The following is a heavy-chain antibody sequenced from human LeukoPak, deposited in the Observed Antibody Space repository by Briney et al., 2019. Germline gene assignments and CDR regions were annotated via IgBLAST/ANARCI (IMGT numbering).Heavy chain of an antibody. J-gene: IGHJ4*02. Sequence: GGSLRLSCAASGFTFRDYYMSWIRQAPRKGQEWISYISNSGSAIYYADSVKGRFTISRDNAKNSLYLQMNSLRVEDTAVYYCARDSHGSGWYEFVYWGQGALDTVSS. D-gene: IGHD6-19*01. V-gene: IGHV3-11*04. CDR3: ARDSHGSGWYEFVY. CDR2: ISNSGSAI. CDR1: GFTFRDYY.